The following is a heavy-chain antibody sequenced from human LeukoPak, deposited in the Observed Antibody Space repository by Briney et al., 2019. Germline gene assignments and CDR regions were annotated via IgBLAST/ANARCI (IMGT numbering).Heavy chain of an antibody. D-gene: IGHD4-17*01. CDR3: ASSLMTTVTSRDY. V-gene: IGHV3-21*01. J-gene: IGHJ4*02. CDR2: ISSSSSYI. CDR1: GFTFGSYS. Sequence: PGGSLRLSCAASGFTFGSYSMNWVRQAPGKGLEWVSSISSSSSYIYYADSVKGRFTISRDNAKNSLYLQMNSLRAEDTAVYYCASSLMTTVTSRDYWGQGTLVTVSS.